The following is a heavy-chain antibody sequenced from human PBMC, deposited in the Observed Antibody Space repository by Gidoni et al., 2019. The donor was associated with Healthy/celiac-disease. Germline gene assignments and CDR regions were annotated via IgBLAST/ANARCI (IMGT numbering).Heavy chain of an antibody. CDR1: GGTFSSYA. CDR3: ARAPPSNWLGSYYKENYYFDD. CDR2: SIPILGIA. J-gene: IGHJ4*02. D-gene: IGHD3-10*01. V-gene: IGHV1-69*04. Sequence: QVQLVQSGAEVKKPGSSVKVSCKAPGGTFSSYAISWVRQAPGQGLEWMGRSIPILGIANYAQKFQGRVTITADKSTSTAYMGLSSLRSEDTAVYYCARAPPSNWLGSYYKENYYFDDWGQGTLVTVSS.